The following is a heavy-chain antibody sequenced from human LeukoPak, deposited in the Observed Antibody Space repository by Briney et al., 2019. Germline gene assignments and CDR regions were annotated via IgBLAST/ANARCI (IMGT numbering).Heavy chain of an antibody. D-gene: IGHD5-18*01. CDR1: GFTFSSHA. Sequence: PGGSLRLSCAASGFTFSSHAMSWVRQAPGKGLEWVSAISSSSDHIYYADSVQGRFTISRDNSKNTLYLQMNSLRAEDTALYYCANFVDTSMGGNGYWGQGTLVTVSS. J-gene: IGHJ4*02. CDR2: ISSSSDHI. V-gene: IGHV3-23*01. CDR3: ANFVDTSMGGNGY.